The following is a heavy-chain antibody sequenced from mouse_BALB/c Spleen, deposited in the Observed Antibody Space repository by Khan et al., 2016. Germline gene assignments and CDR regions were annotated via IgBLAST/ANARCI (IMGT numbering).Heavy chain of an antibody. D-gene: IGHD1-1*01. CDR3: ARHGSFDY. V-gene: IGHV3-2*02. J-gene: IGHJ2*01. CDR1: GYSITSDYA. CDR2: ISYSGST. Sequence: EVQLQESGPGLVKPSQSLSLTCTVTGYSITSDYAWNWIRQFPGNKLEWMGYISYSGSTSYNPSLTSRISITRDTSKNQFFLQLNSVTTEDTATYYCARHGSFDYWGQGTTLTVSS.